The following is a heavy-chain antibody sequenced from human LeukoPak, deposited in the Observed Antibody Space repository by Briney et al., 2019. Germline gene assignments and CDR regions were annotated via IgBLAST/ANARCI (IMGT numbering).Heavy chain of an antibody. CDR3: ARGVPTVTTWRLDY. CDR1: GGSISSYY. Sequence: SETLSLTCTVSGGSISSYYWSWIRQPAGKGLEWIGEINHSGSTNYNPSLKSRVTISVDTSKNQFSLKLSSVTAADTAVYYCARGVPTVTTWRLDYWGQGTLVTVSS. CDR2: INHSGST. J-gene: IGHJ4*02. D-gene: IGHD4-17*01. V-gene: IGHV4-34*01.